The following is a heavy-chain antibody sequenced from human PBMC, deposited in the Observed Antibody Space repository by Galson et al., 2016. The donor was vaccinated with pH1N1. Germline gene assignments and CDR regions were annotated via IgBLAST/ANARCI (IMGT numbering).Heavy chain of an antibody. CDR3: ARDVDFGELGKWFDP. Sequence: LSLTCTVSGGSISSGGYYWSWIRQPAGKGLEWIGRIYTSGSTNYNPSLKSRVTISVDTSKNQFSLKLSSVIAADTAVYYCARDVDFGELGKWFDPWGQGTLVTVSS. V-gene: IGHV4-61*02. J-gene: IGHJ5*02. D-gene: IGHD3-10*01. CDR1: GGSISSGGYY. CDR2: IYTSGST.